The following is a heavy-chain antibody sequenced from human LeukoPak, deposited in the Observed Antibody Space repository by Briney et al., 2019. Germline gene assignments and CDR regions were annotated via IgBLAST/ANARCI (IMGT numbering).Heavy chain of an antibody. Sequence: GGSLRLSCAAPGITFSNYNMNWVRQAPGRGLEWISSITSSSSYTFYADSVKGRFTISRDNAKNSLYLQMNSLRVEDTAIYYCARDPYNGAYSEGYYYYYMDVWGKGTTVTVSS. CDR2: ITSSSSYT. D-gene: IGHD1-1*01. J-gene: IGHJ6*03. CDR3: ARDPYNGAYSEGYYYYYMDV. CDR1: GITFSNYN. V-gene: IGHV3-21*01.